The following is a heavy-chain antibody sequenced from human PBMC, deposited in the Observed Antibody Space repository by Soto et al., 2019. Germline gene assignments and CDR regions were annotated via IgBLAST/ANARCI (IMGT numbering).Heavy chain of an antibody. Sequence: ASVKVSCKVSGYTLTDFSMNWVRQAPGQGLEWMGGFDPDDGDTNYAQKFQGRVTMTEDTSTDTAYMELSSLRSEDTAVYYCATSGPYDILTGYFPSSYYGMDVWGQGTTVTVSS. CDR2: FDPDDGDT. CDR3: ATSGPYDILTGYFPSSYYGMDV. D-gene: IGHD3-9*01. CDR1: GYTLTDFS. J-gene: IGHJ6*02. V-gene: IGHV1-24*01.